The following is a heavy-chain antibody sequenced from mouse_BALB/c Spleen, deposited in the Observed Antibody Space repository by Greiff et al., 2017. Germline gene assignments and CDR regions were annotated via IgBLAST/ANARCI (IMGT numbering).Heavy chain of an antibody. CDR3: ARIGYYGSSSYAMDY. Sequence: DVKLVESGGGLVKPGGSLKLSCAASGFTFSSYAMSWVRQTPEKRLEWVASISSGGSTYYPDSVKGRFTISRDNARNILYLQMSSLRSEDTAMYYCARIGYYGSSSYAMDYWGQGTSVTVSS. CDR2: ISSGGST. CDR1: GFTFSSYA. V-gene: IGHV5-6-5*01. D-gene: IGHD1-1*01. J-gene: IGHJ4*01.